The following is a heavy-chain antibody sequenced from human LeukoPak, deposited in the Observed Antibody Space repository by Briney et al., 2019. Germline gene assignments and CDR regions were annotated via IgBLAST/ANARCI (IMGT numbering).Heavy chain of an antibody. CDR3: VYRGY. D-gene: IGHD1-26*01. CDR2: IKQDGSEK. J-gene: IGHJ4*02. CDR1: GFTFSSYL. Sequence: PGGSLRLSCAAYGFTFSSYLMSWVRQAPGKGLEWVANIKQDGSEKYYVDSVKGRFTISRDNAKNSLYLQMNSLRAEDTAVYYCVYRGYWGQRTLVTVSS. V-gene: IGHV3-7*01.